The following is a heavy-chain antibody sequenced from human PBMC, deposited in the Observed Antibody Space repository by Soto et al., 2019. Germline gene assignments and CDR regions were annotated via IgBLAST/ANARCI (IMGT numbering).Heavy chain of an antibody. CDR3: ARDAPGLRYFEYYFDY. D-gene: IGHD3-9*01. CDR2: IIPIFGTA. CDR1: GGTFSSYA. Sequence: QVQLVQSGAEVKKPGSSVKVSCKASGGTFSSYAISWVRQAPGQGLEWMGGIIPIFGTANYAQKFQGRVTITADESTSTAYMELSRLRSEGTAVYYCARDAPGLRYFEYYFDYWGQGTLVTVSS. J-gene: IGHJ4*02. V-gene: IGHV1-69*12.